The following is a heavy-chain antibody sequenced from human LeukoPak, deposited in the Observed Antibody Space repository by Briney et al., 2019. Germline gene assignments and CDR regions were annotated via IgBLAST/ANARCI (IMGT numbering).Heavy chain of an antibody. CDR2: INWNGGST. J-gene: IGHJ3*02. Sequence: PGGSLRLSCAASGFTFDDYAMSWVRQAPGKGLKWVSGINWNGGSTGYADSVKGRFTISRDNAKNSLYLQMNSLRAEDTALYHCARERGIAATNAFDIWGQGTMVTVSS. V-gene: IGHV3-20*01. CDR1: GFTFDDYA. D-gene: IGHD6-13*01. CDR3: ARERGIAATNAFDI.